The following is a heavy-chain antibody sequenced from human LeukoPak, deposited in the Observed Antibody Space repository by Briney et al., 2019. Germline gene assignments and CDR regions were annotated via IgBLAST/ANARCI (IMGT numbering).Heavy chain of an antibody. D-gene: IGHD5/OR15-5a*01. CDR2: IYPGDSET. J-gene: IGHJ4*01. Sequence: GESLKISCKGSGYTFSNYWIGWVRQMPGKGLDYMGLIYPGDSETRYSPSFQGQVAISADKSISTTYRQWSSLKASDTAIYYCARFLYGVYSHYFDYWGQGTLVTVSS. V-gene: IGHV5-51*01. CDR1: GYTFSNYW. CDR3: ARFLYGVYSHYFDY.